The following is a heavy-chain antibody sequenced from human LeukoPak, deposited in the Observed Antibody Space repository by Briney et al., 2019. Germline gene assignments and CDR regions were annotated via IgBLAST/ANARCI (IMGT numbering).Heavy chain of an antibody. J-gene: IGHJ5*02. CDR1: GGSISSSNW. CDR3: AGRGVRGAIFWFDP. Sequence: PSETLSLTCAVSGGSISSSNWWSWVRQPPGEGLEWIGEIYHSGSTNYNPSLKSRVTISVDKSKNQLSLKLSSVTAADTGVYYCAGRGVRGAIFWFDPWGQGTLVTVSS. D-gene: IGHD3-10*01. V-gene: IGHV4-4*02. CDR2: IYHSGST.